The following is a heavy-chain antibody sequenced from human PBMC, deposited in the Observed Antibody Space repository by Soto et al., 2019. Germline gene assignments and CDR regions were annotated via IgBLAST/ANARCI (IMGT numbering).Heavy chain of an antibody. CDR3: ARAQLPQIWGSYRYTSYFQH. CDR1: GGSFSGYY. J-gene: IGHJ1*01. V-gene: IGHV4-34*01. Sequence: QVQLQQWGAGLLKPSETLSLTCAVYGGSFSGYYWSWIRQPPGKGLEWIGEINHSGSTNYNPSLKSRVTISVDTSKNQFSLKLSSVTAADTAVYYCARAQLPQIWGSYRYTSYFQHWGQGTLVTVSS. D-gene: IGHD3-16*02. CDR2: INHSGST.